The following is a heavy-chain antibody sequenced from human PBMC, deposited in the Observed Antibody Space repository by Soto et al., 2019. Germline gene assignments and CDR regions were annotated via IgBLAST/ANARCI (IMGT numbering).Heavy chain of an antibody. D-gene: IGHD2-15*01. J-gene: IGHJ5*02. CDR3: AKVVVVVAATRYNWFDP. CDR2: ISGSGGST. CDR1: GFTFSSYA. V-gene: IGHV3-23*01. Sequence: GSLRLSCAASGFTFSSYAMSWVRQAPGKGLEWVSAISGSGGSTYYADSVKGRFTISRDNSKNTLYLQMNSLRAEDTAVYYCAKVVVVVAATRYNWFDPWGQGTLVTVSS.